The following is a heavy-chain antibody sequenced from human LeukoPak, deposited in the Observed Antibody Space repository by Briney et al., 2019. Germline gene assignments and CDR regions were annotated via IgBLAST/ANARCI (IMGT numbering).Heavy chain of an antibody. D-gene: IGHD3-10*01. J-gene: IGHJ4*02. CDR3: ANLGLTMVRGVMGRDNYFDY. Sequence: PGGSLRLSCEASESTFSSYSMNWVRQAPGRGLEWVSFISSAGSDKFYADSVRGRFTISRDNAKNSLYLQMNSLRAEDTAVYYCANLGLTMVRGVMGRDNYFDYWGQGTLVTVSS. CDR2: ISSAGSDK. CDR1: ESTFSSYS. V-gene: IGHV3-21*04.